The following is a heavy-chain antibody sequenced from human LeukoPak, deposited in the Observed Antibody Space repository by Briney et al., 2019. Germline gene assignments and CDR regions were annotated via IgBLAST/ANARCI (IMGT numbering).Heavy chain of an antibody. V-gene: IGHV4-30-4*01. CDR2: IFNSGST. CDR3: ARAVVPAAVYFDY. J-gene: IGHJ4*02. Sequence: SETLSLTCTVSGGSISSSDYSWSWIRQPPGKGLEWIGHIFNSGSTYYNPSLRSRVTISVDLSKKQISLKVRSLTAADTALYYCARAVVPAAVYFDYWGQGTLVTVSS. D-gene: IGHD2-2*01. CDR1: GGSISSSDYS.